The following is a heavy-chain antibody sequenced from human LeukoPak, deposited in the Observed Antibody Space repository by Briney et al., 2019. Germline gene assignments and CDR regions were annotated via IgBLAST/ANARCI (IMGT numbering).Heavy chain of an antibody. Sequence: GRSLRLSCAASGFTFDDYAMHWVRQAPGKGLEWVSGISWNSGSIGYADSVKGRFTISRDNAKNSLYLQMNSLRAEDTALYYCAKDMYSSGWDDAFDIWGQETMVTVSS. CDR2: ISWNSGSI. CDR3: AKDMYSSGWDDAFDI. CDR1: GFTFDDYA. V-gene: IGHV3-9*01. J-gene: IGHJ3*02. D-gene: IGHD6-19*01.